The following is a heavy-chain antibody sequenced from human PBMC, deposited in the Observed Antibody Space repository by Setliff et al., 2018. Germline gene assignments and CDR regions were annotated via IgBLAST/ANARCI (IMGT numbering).Heavy chain of an antibody. D-gene: IGHD5-18*01. CDR3: ARGGYSYGLGGFPLDY. Sequence: SETLSLTCTVSGGSISRGSYDWSWIRQPAGKGLEWIGRIYTSGSTNYNPSLKSRVTISVDTSKNQFSLELSSVTAADTAVYYCARGGYSYGLGGFPLDYWGQGTQVTVYS. V-gene: IGHV4-61*02. CDR2: IYTSGST. J-gene: IGHJ4*02. CDR1: GGSISRGSYD.